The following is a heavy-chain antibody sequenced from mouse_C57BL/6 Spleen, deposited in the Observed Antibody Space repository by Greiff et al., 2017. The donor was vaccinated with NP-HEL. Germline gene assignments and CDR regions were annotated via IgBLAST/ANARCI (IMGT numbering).Heavy chain of an antibody. CDR2: IDPETGGT. CDR1: GYTFTDYE. V-gene: IGHV1-15*01. Sequence: QVQLQQSGAELVRPGASVTLSCKASGYTFTDYEMHWVKQTPVHGLEWIGAIDPETGGTAYNQKFKGKAILTADKSSSTAYMELRSLTSEDSAVYYCPRGEDDGYYGAYWGQGTLVTVSA. J-gene: IGHJ3*01. CDR3: PRGEDDGYYGAY. D-gene: IGHD2-3*01.